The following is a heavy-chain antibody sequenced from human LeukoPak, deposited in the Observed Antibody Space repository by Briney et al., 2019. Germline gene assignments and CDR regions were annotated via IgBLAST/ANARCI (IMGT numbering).Heavy chain of an antibody. V-gene: IGHV4-39*07. CDR2: HSHSGSA. CDR3: ASRRCSGGSCYPRTRGSKFIFDY. Sequence: SETLSLACTVSGASINSDTYYWGWIRQPPGKGLEWIGTHSHSGSAYYNPSLKSRVTISVDTSKNQFSLKLSSVTAADTAVYYCASRRCSGGSCYPRTRGSKFIFDYWGQGTLVTVSS. CDR1: GASINSDTYY. D-gene: IGHD2-15*01. J-gene: IGHJ4*02.